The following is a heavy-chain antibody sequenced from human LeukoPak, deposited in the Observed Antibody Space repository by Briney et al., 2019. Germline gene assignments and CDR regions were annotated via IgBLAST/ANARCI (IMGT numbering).Heavy chain of an antibody. J-gene: IGHJ5*02. CDR1: GGSFSGYY. V-gene: IGHV4-34*01. D-gene: IGHD5-18*01. CDR2: INHSGST. Sequence: PSETLSLTCAVYGGSFSGYYWSWIRQPPGKGLEWIGEINHSGSTNYNPSLKSRVTISVDTSKNQFSLKLSSVTAADTAVYYCARVGYSYGSYPWFDPWGQGTLVTVSS. CDR3: ARVGYSYGSYPWFDP.